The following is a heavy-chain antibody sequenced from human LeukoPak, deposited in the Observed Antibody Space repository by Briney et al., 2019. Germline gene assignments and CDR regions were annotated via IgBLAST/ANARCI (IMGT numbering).Heavy chain of an antibody. CDR2: IWYDGSNK. Sequence: GGSLRLSCAASGFTFRNHGMYWVRQAPGKGLEWVAVIWYDGSNKYYTDSVKGRFTISRDNSKNTLYLQMNSLRAEDTAVYYCARVRYYDILTGPGGMDVWGQGTTVTVSS. J-gene: IGHJ6*02. CDR1: GFTFRNHG. CDR3: ARVRYYDILTGPGGMDV. D-gene: IGHD3-9*01. V-gene: IGHV3-33*01.